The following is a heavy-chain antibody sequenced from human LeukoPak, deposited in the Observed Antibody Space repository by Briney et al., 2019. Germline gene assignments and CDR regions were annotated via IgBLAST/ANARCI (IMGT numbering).Heavy chain of an antibody. CDR1: GGSISSSSYY. Sequence: PSETLSLTCTVSGGSISSSSYYWGWIRQPPGKGLEWIGSIYYSGSTNYNPSLKSRVTISVDTSKNQFSLKLSSVTAADTAVYYCAREGDSSGSGFDPWGQGTLVTVSS. J-gene: IGHJ5*02. D-gene: IGHD3-22*01. V-gene: IGHV4-39*07. CDR2: IYYSGST. CDR3: AREGDSSGSGFDP.